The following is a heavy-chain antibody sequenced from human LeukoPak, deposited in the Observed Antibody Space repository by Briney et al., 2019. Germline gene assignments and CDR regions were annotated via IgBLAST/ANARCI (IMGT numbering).Heavy chain of an antibody. D-gene: IGHD3-10*01. J-gene: IGHJ6*04. CDR2: IWYDGSNK. Sequence: GRSLRLSCAASGFTFSSYAMHWVRQAPGKGLEWVAVIWYDGSNKYYADSVKGRFTISRDNSKNTLYLQMNSLRAEDTAVYYCARDRYGSGSRYYYGMDVWGKGTTVTVSS. CDR3: ARDRYGSGSRYYYGMDV. V-gene: IGHV3-33*08. CDR1: GFTFSSYA.